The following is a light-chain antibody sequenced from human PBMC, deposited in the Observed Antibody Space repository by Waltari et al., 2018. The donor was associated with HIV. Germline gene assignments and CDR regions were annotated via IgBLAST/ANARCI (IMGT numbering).Light chain of an antibody. CDR1: QSDGTY. V-gene: IGKV1-39*01. J-gene: IGKJ1*01. Sequence: DIQIPQSPSSLSASVGDRVPISCRARQSDGTYLNWYQLRPGKAPKLLIYGASSLQSGVPPRFSGSGSEKESTLTSSSLQPEDCATYYCQQSYSTPWTFGQGTKVEI. CDR3: QQSYSTPWT. CDR2: GAS.